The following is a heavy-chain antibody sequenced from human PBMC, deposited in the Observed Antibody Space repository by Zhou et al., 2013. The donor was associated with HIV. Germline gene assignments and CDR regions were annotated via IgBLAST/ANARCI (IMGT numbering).Heavy chain of an antibody. V-gene: IGHV4-4*09. CDR2: IYSSGST. CDR1: GGSISSYY. CDR3: ARDGITGTPHFDY. Sequence: QVQLQESGPGLVKPSETLSLTCAVSGGSISSYYWSWIRQPPGKGLEWIGYIYSSGSTNYNPSLKSRVTMSVDTSKNQFSLKLSSVTAADTAVYYCARDGITGTPHFDYWGQGSLVTVSS. J-gene: IGHJ4*02. D-gene: IGHD1-7*01.